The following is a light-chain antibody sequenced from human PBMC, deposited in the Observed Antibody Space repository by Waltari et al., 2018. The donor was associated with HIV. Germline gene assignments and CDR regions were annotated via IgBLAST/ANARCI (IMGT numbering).Light chain of an antibody. CDR3: GTWDSGKNVWV. CDR2: DNN. Sequence: SAAPGQTVTISCSGSSSNIGNNYVSWYQQVTGAAPKLVLYDNNERPSGIRDRFSGSKSGTSATLDITGLQPGDEADYYCGTWDSGKNVWVFGGGTKLTVL. CDR1: SSNIGNNY. V-gene: IGLV1-51*01. J-gene: IGLJ3*02.